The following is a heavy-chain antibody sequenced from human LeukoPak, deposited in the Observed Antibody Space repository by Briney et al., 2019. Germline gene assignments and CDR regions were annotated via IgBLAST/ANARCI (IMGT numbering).Heavy chain of an antibody. CDR3: ARPGSYCSNWFDP. D-gene: IGHD3-10*01. CDR1: GYTFTGYY. V-gene: IGHV1-2*02. J-gene: IGHJ5*02. CDR2: INPNSGGT. Sequence: GASVKVSCKASGYTFTGYYMHWVRQAPGQGLEWMGWINPNSGGTNYAQKFQGRVTMTRDTSISTAYMELSRLRSDDTAVYYCARPGSYCSNWFDPWGQGTLVTVSS.